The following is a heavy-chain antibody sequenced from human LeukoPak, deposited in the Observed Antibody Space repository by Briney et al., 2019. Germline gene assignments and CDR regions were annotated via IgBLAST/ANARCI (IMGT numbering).Heavy chain of an antibody. Sequence: SETLSLTCTASGGSISSYYWSWIRQPPGKGLEWIGYIYYSGSTNYNPSLKSRVTISVDTSKNQFSLKLSSVTAADTAVYYCARVTSSSWNYYYYYMDVWGKGTTVTISS. CDR2: IYYSGST. V-gene: IGHV4-59*01. D-gene: IGHD6-13*01. CDR1: GGSISSYY. CDR3: ARVTSSSWNYYYYYMDV. J-gene: IGHJ6*03.